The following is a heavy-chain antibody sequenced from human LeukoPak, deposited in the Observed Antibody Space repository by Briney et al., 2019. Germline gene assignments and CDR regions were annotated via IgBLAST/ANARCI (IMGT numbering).Heavy chain of an antibody. Sequence: ASVKVSCKASGYIFTGYFMQWVRQAPGQGLEWMGWINPKTGDAHYSQKFQGRVTMTMDTSITSAYMELSSLTSDDTAVYYCARKEGIVGATNFDYWGQGTLVTVSS. J-gene: IGHJ4*02. CDR3: ARKEGIVGATNFDY. V-gene: IGHV1-2*02. CDR2: INPKTGDA. CDR1: GYIFTGYF. D-gene: IGHD1-26*01.